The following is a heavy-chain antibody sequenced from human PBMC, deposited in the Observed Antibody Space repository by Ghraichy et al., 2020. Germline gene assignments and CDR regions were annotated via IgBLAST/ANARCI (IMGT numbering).Heavy chain of an antibody. CDR2: ISAYNGNT. J-gene: IGHJ6*02. CDR1: GYTFTSYG. Sequence: ASVKVSCKASGYTFTSYGISWVRQAPGQGLEWMGWISAYNGNTNYAQKLQGRVTMTTDTSTSTAYMELRSLRSDDTAVYYCAREGGMTTVTYYYYGMDVWGQGTTVTVSS. D-gene: IGHD4-11*01. V-gene: IGHV1-18*04. CDR3: AREGGMTTVTYYYYGMDV.